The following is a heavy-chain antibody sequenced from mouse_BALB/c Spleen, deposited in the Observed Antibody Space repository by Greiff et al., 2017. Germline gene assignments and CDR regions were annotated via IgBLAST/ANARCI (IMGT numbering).Heavy chain of an antibody. D-gene: IGHD2-1*01. CDR2: ISSCGSYT. V-gene: IGHV5-6*01. Sequence: DVQLVESGGDLVKPGGSLKLSCAASGFTFSSYGMSWVRQTPDKRLEWVGTISSCGSYTYYPDSVKGRFTISRDNAKNTLYLQMGSLKSEDTAMYYCARHPYGNYGDYAMDYWGQGTSVTVSS. CDR3: ARHPYGNYGDYAMDY. CDR1: GFTFSSYG. J-gene: IGHJ4*01.